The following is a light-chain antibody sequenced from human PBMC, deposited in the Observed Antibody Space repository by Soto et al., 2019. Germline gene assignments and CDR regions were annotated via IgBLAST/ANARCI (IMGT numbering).Light chain of an antibody. Sequence: QSVLTQPASVSGSPGQSITISCTGTSSDVGGYNYVPWYQQHPGKAPKLMIYDVSNRPSGVSNRFSGSKSGNTASLTISGLQAEDEADYYCSSYTSSSPLVFGGGTKLTVL. J-gene: IGLJ3*02. CDR3: SSYTSSSPLV. V-gene: IGLV2-14*01. CDR1: SSDVGGYNY. CDR2: DVS.